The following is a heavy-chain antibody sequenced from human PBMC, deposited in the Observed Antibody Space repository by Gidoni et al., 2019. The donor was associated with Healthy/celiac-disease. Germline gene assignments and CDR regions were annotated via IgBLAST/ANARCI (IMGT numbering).Heavy chain of an antibody. J-gene: IGHJ4*02. Sequence: EVQLVESGGGLVQPGRSLRLSCAASGLPFDDYAMHWVRQAPGTGLEWVAGISWNSGSIGYADSVKGRFTISRDNAKNSLYLQMNSLRAEDTALYYCANDSNPSYSSSSYFDYWGQGTLVTVSS. CDR3: ANDSNPSYSSSSYFDY. CDR1: GLPFDDYA. CDR2: ISWNSGSI. V-gene: IGHV3-9*01. D-gene: IGHD6-6*01.